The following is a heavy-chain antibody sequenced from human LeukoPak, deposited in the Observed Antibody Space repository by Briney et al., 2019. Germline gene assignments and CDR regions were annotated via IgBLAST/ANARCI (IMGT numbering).Heavy chain of an antibody. J-gene: IGHJ3*01. CDR3: AKGPYYNILTGYRKGGAFDV. CDR1: GFTFSSYA. V-gene: IGHV3-23*01. D-gene: IGHD3-9*01. CDR2: ISGSGGST. Sequence: GGSLRLSCAASGFTFSSYAMSWVRQAPGKGLEWVSAISGSGGSTYYADSVKGRFTISRDSSKNTLYLQMNSLRAEDTAVYYCAKGPYYNILTGYRKGGAFDVWGCGTMVTVSS.